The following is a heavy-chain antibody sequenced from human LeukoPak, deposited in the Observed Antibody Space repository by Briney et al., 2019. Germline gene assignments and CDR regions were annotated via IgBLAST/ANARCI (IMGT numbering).Heavy chain of an antibody. CDR2: IYYSGST. CDR1: GGSISSYY. J-gene: IGHJ5*02. D-gene: IGHD6-19*01. Sequence: PSETLSLTCTVSGGSISSYYWTWIRQPPGKGLEWIGNIYYSGSTNYNPSLKSRVTILVDTSKNQLSLKLSSVTAADTAVYYCARGKVAGRSWLDPWGQGTLVTVSP. CDR3: ARGKVAGRSWLDP. V-gene: IGHV4-59*01.